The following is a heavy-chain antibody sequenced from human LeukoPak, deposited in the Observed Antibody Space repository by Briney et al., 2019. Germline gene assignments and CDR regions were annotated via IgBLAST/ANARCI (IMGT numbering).Heavy chain of an antibody. D-gene: IGHD1-7*01. J-gene: IGHJ4*02. CDR1: GGTFSSYA. CDR2: INPSGGST. V-gene: IGHV1-46*01. Sequence: ASVKVSCKASGGTFSSYAISWVRQAPGQGLEWMGIINPSGGSTNYAQKFQGRVTMTRDMSTSTVYMELSSLRPEDTAVYYCARGENWNYILVAPDFRIWGQGTLVTVSS. CDR3: ARGENWNYILVAPDFRI.